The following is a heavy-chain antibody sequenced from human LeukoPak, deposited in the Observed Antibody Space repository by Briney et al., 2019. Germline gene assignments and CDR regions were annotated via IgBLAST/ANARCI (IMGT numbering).Heavy chain of an antibody. Sequence: PGGSLRLSCAASGFTFSSYSMNWVRQAPGKGLEWVSYISSSSSTIYYAGSVKGRFTISRDNAKNSLYLQMNSLRAEDTAVYYCATPSMDVWGQGTTVTVSS. CDR1: GFTFSSYS. V-gene: IGHV3-48*01. J-gene: IGHJ6*02. CDR2: ISSSSSTI. CDR3: ATPSMDV.